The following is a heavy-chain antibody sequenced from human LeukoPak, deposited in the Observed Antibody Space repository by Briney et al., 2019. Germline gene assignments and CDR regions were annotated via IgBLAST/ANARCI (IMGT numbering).Heavy chain of an antibody. D-gene: IGHD3-22*01. CDR2: IYYSGST. CDR3: ARTTYYYDSSGYYTGSHYFDY. J-gene: IGHJ4*02. CDR1: GGSISSSSYY. V-gene: IGHV4-39*07. Sequence: SETLSLTCTVSGGSISSSSYYWSWIRQPPGKGLEWIGSIYYSGSTYYNPSLKSRVTISVDTSKNQFSLKLSSVTAADTAVYYCARTTYYYDSSGYYTGSHYFDYWGQGTLVTVSS.